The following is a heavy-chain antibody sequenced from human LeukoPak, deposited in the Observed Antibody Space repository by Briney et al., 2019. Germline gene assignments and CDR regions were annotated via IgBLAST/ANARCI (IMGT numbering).Heavy chain of an antibody. CDR1: EFTFSSYA. J-gene: IGHJ4*01. CDR3: ARGNYYDSSGYSPFDY. CDR2: INSNGGTT. V-gene: IGHV3-64*01. D-gene: IGHD3-22*01. Sequence: AGGSLRLSCAASEFTFSSYAMHWVRQAPGKGLEHVSGINSNGGTTYYANSVKGRFAISRDNSKNTLDLQMGSLRAEDMAVYYCARGNYYDSSGYSPFDYWGQGTLVTVSA.